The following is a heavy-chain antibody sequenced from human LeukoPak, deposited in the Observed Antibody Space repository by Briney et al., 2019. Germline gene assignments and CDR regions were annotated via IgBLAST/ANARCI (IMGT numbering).Heavy chain of an antibody. J-gene: IGHJ4*02. V-gene: IGHV3-21*01. CDR3: ARDNAAAAGTRFDY. Sequence: GGSLRLSCAASGFTFSSYSMNWVRQAPGKGLEWVSSISSSSSYIYYADSVKGRFTISRDNAKNSLYLRMNSLRAEDTAVYYCARDNAAAAGTRFDYWGQGTLVTVSS. CDR1: GFTFSSYS. D-gene: IGHD6-13*01. CDR2: ISSSSSYI.